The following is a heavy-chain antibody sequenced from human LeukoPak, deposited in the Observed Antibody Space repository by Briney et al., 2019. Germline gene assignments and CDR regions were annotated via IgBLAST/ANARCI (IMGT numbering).Heavy chain of an antibody. V-gene: IGHV1-2*06. Sequence: ASVKVSCKASGYTFTGYYMHWVRQAPGQGLEWMGRINPNSGGTNYAQKFQGGVTMTRDTSISTAYMELSRLRSDDTAAYYCARAQTYYYDSSGYYYSDYWGQGTLVTVSS. CDR2: INPNSGGT. D-gene: IGHD3-22*01. CDR3: ARAQTYYYDSSGYYYSDY. J-gene: IGHJ4*02. CDR1: GYTFTGYY.